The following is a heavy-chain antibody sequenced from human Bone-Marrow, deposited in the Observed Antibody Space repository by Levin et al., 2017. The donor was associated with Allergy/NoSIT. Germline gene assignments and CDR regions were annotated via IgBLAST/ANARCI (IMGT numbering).Heavy chain of an antibody. Sequence: PGGSLRLSCAASGFTFSSYAMSWVRQAPGKGLEWVSAISGSGGSTYYADSVKGRFTISRDNSKNTLYLQMNSLRAEDTAVYYCAKDSLPEYSSWYYYYYDGMDVWGQGTTVTVSS. CDR3: AKDSLPEYSSWYYYYYDGMDV. D-gene: IGHD6-6*01. CDR2: ISGSGGST. V-gene: IGHV3-23*01. J-gene: IGHJ6*02. CDR1: GFTFSSYA.